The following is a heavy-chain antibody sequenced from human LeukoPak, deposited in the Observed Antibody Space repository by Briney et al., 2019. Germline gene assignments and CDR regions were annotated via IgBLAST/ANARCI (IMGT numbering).Heavy chain of an antibody. CDR1: GFTVSNTY. J-gene: IGHJ5*02. CDR2: IYSGGST. V-gene: IGHV3-53*01. D-gene: IGHD1-26*01. Sequence: GGSLRLSCAASGFTVSNTYMSWVRQAPGKGLEWVSVIYSGGSTYYADSVKGRFTISRDNSKNSLYLQMNSLRAEDTAVYYCARSRAFNSGAFDPWGQGSLVTVSS. CDR3: ARSRAFNSGAFDP.